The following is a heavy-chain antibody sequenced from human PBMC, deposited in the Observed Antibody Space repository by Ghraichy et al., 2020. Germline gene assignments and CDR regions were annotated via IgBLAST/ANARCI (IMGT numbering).Heavy chain of an antibody. CDR1: GGSFSGYY. D-gene: IGHD1-26*01. J-gene: IGHJ4*02. Sequence: SETLPLTCAVYGGSFSGYYWSWIRQPPGKGLEWIGEINHSGSTNYNPSLKSRVTISVDTSKNQFSLKLSSVTAADTAVYYCAREWRWERRFDYWGQGTLVTVSS. V-gene: IGHV4-34*01. CDR2: INHSGST. CDR3: AREWRWERRFDY.